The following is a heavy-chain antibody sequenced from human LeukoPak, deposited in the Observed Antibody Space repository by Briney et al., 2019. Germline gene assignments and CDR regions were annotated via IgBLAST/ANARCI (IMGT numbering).Heavy chain of an antibody. CDR2: INSDGSST. CDR3: ARDILTGLGYMDV. CDR1: GFTFDDYG. Sequence: GGSLRLSCAASGFTFDDYGMSWVRQAPGKGLVWVSRINSDGSSTSYADSVKGRFTISRDNAKNTLYLQMNSLRAEDTAVYYCARDILTGLGYMDVWGKGTTVTISS. J-gene: IGHJ6*03. V-gene: IGHV3-74*01. D-gene: IGHD3-9*01.